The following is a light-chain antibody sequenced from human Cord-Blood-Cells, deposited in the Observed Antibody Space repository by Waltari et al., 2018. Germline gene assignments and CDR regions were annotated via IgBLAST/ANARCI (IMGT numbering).Light chain of an antibody. CDR3: MIWHSSASV. CDR1: SGLNVGTYR. Sequence: QAVLTQPSSLSASPGASASLTCTLRSGLNVGTYRIYWYQQNPGSPPQYLLRYKSDSDKQQGSGVPSRFSGSKDASANAGILLISGLQSEDEADYYCMIWHSSASVFGGGTKLTVL. V-gene: IGLV5-45*02. CDR2: YKSDSDK. J-gene: IGLJ2*01.